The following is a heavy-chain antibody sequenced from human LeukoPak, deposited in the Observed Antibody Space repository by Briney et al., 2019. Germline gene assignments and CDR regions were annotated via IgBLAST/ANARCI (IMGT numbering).Heavy chain of an antibody. CDR3: ARWRGSSWYRGWFDP. V-gene: IGHV3-53*01. D-gene: IGHD6-13*01. CDR1: GFTVSSNY. J-gene: IGHJ5*02. CDR2: IYSGGST. Sequence: PGGSLRLSCAASGFTVSSNYMSWVRQAPGKGLEWVSVIYSGGSTYYADSVKGRFTISRDNSKNTLYLQMNSLRAEDTAVYYCARWRGSSWYRGWFDPWGQGTLVTVSS.